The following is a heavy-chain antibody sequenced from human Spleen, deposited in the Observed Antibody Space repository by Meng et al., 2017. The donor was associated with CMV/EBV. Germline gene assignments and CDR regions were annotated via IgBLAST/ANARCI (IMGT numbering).Heavy chain of an antibody. CDR3: ARAHYCSSISCYNYYGMDV. J-gene: IGHJ6*02. CDR2: ISSSSSSI. Sequence: GGSLRLSCAASGFTFSSYSMNWVRRAPGKGLEWVSSISSSSSSIYYTDSVKGRFTVSRDNAKNSLFLQMNSLRAEDTAVYSCARAHYCSSISCYNYYGMDVWGQGTTVTVSS. V-gene: IGHV3-21*01. CDR1: GFTFSSYS. D-gene: IGHD2-2*01.